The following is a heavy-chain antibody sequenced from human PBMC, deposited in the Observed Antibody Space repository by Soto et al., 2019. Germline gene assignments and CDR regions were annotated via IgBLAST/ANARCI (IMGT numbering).Heavy chain of an antibody. D-gene: IGHD3-9*01. CDR2: IYPGDSDT. J-gene: IGHJ4*02. CDR3: EKAVGYFDASHFYGLRY. Sequence: PGESLKISCKGSGYDFTHYWIAWVRQTPGKGLEWMGVIYPGDSDTKYSPSFQGQVTISADKSIDTAYLQRSGLKASDTAIYYCEKAVGYFDASHFYGLRYWGQGTVGTGS. CDR1: GYDFTHYW. V-gene: IGHV5-51*03.